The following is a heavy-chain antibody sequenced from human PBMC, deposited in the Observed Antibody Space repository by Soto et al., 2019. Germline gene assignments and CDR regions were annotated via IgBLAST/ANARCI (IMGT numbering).Heavy chain of an antibody. J-gene: IGHJ3*02. Sequence: PGGSLRLSCAASGFTSRIYSMHWVRQSPGKGLEWVAVMWYDGTNKYYGESVKGRFTISRDNSENTLYLQMNSLRVEDTAVYYCARDATFGTKGGSFDIWGHGTLVTV. V-gene: IGHV3-33*01. CDR3: ARDATFGTKGGSFDI. CDR1: GFTSRIYS. D-gene: IGHD3-16*01. CDR2: MWYDGTNK.